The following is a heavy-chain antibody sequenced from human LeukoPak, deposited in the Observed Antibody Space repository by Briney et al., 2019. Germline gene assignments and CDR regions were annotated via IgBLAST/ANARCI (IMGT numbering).Heavy chain of an antibody. J-gene: IGHJ4*02. D-gene: IGHD6-13*01. CDR1: GGTFSSYA. Sequence: ASVKVSCKASGGTFSSYAISWVRQAPGQGLEWMGGIIPIFGTANYAQKFQGRVTITTDESTSTAYVELSSLRSEDTAVYYCAHSSSWHSNGYYFDYWGQGTLVTVSS. CDR2: IIPIFGTA. V-gene: IGHV1-69*05. CDR3: AHSSSWHSNGYYFDY.